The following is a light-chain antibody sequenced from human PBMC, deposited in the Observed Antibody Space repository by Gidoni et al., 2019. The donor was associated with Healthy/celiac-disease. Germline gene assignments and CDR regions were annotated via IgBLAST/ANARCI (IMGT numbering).Light chain of an antibody. V-gene: IGKV1-39*01. CDR1: QSISSY. J-gene: IGKJ4*01. CDR3: QQSYSTCS. CDR2: AAS. Sequence: QMPQSPSSLSASVGDRVTITCRASQSISSYLNWYQQKPGKAPKLLIYAASSLQSGVPSRFSGSGSGTDFTLTISSLQPEDFATYYCQQSYSTCSFGGGTKVEIK.